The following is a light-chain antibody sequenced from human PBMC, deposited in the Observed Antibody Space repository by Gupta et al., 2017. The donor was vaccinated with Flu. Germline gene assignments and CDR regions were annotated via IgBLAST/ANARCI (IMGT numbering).Light chain of an antibody. CDR1: KLGYTY. Sequence: SSALTPPLSVSVSPGQTATITCSGDKLGYTYVSWYQQKPGLSPVLVMYQDSERPSGIPERFSGSKSGNTATLTISGTQALDEADYYCQALAMSTARIFGGGTRLTVL. CDR3: QALAMSTARI. J-gene: IGLJ2*01. V-gene: IGLV3-1*01. CDR2: QDS.